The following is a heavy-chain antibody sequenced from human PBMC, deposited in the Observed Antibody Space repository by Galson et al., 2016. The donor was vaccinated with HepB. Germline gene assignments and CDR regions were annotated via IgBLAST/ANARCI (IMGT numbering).Heavy chain of an antibody. CDR2: INTDGGTT. CDR1: GFTFSNYW. J-gene: IGHJ5*02. Sequence: SLRLSCAASGFTFSNYWMHWVRQAPGKGLMWVSRINTDGGTTNYADSVKGRFTISRDNAKNTLFLQMNSLGADDTAVYYCFADLRCSSPSCSPRWFDPWGQGTQVTVSS. CDR3: FADLRCSSPSCSPRWFDP. D-gene: IGHD2-2*01. V-gene: IGHV3-74*01.